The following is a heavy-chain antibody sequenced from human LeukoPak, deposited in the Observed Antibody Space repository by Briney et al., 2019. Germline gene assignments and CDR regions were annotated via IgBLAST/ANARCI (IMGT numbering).Heavy chain of an antibody. Sequence: GGSLRLSCVASGFTFGRYWMSWVRQAPGKGLEWVANIKLDGSEKNYVDSVKGRFTISRDNTKNSLYLQMNSLRVEDTAVFYCARDQYDTWSRRGNFDSWGQGTLVIVSS. V-gene: IGHV3-7*03. CDR2: IKLDGSEK. J-gene: IGHJ4*02. D-gene: IGHD3-3*01. CDR3: ARDQYDTWSRRGNFDS. CDR1: GFTFGRYW.